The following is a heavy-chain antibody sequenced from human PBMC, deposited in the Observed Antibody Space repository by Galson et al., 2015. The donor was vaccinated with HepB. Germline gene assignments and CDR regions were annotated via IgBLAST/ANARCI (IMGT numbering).Heavy chain of an antibody. Sequence: QGLEWMVGIIPIFGTANYAQKFQGRVTITADESTSTAYMELSSLRSEDTAVYYCARALGVVPAKLINQEYYFDYWGQGTLVTVSS. J-gene: IGHJ4*02. CDR3: ARALGVVPAKLINQEYYFDY. D-gene: IGHD2-2*01. V-gene: IGHV1-69*01. CDR2: IIPIFGTA.